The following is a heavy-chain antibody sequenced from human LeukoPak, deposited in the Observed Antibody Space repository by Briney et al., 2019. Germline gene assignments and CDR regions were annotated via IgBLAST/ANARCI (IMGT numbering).Heavy chain of an antibody. D-gene: IGHD5-18*01. CDR3: ARVGGYSYGYADY. Sequence: SETLSLTCTVSGGSISSSSYYWGWIRQPPGKGLEWIESVYYSGSTYYNPSLKSRVTISVDTSKNQFSLKLSSVTAADTAVYYCARVGGYSYGYADYWGQGTLVTVSS. V-gene: IGHV4-39*07. J-gene: IGHJ4*02. CDR1: GGSISSSSYY. CDR2: VYYSGST.